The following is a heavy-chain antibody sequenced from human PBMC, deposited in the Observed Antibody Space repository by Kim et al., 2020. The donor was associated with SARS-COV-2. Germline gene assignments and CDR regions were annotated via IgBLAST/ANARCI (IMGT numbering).Heavy chain of an antibody. Sequence: GGSLRLSCAASGFTFSSYGMHWVRQAPGKGLEWVAVIWYDGRNKYYADSVKGRFTISRDNSKNTLYLQMNSLRAEDTAVYYCARDGGPYYYGSGPYAFDIWGQGTMVTVSS. CDR1: GFTFSSYG. CDR2: IWYDGRNK. J-gene: IGHJ3*02. CDR3: ARDGGPYYYGSGPYAFDI. V-gene: IGHV3-33*01. D-gene: IGHD3-10*01.